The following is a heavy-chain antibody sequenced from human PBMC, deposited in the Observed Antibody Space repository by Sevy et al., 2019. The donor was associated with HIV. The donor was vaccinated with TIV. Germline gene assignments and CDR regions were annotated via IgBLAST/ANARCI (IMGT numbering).Heavy chain of an antibody. J-gene: IGHJ6*03. V-gene: IGHV3-13*01. CDR1: GFTFSSYD. D-gene: IGHD2-2*01. Sequence: GGSLRLSCAASGFTFSSYDMHWVRQATGKGLEWVSAIGTAGDTYYPGSVKGRFTISRENAKNSLYLQMNSLRAGDTAVYYCAREGRYCSSTSCPGHYYYYMDVWGKGTTVTVSS. CDR3: AREGRYCSSTSCPGHYYYYMDV. CDR2: IGTAGDT.